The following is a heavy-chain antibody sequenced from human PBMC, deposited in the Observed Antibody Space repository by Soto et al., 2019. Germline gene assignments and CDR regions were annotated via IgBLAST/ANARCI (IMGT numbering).Heavy chain of an antibody. J-gene: IGHJ6*02. D-gene: IGHD6-13*01. CDR2: INPNSGGT. CDR1: GYTFTGYY. CDR3: ARHTDSSSWYYIPYYYYYGMDV. V-gene: IGHV1-2*02. Sequence: ASVKVSCKASGYTFTGYYMHWVRQAPGQGLEWMGWINPNSGGTNYAQKFQSRVTVTRDTSISTAYMELSRLRSDDTAVYYCARHTDSSSWYYIPYYYYYGMDVWGQGTTVTVSS.